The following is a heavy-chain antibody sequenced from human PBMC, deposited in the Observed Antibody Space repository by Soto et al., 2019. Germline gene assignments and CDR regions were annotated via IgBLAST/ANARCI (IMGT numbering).Heavy chain of an antibody. CDR2: IYYSGST. V-gene: IGHV4-59*01. J-gene: IGHJ5*02. CDR3: ARPLFGRGNWFDP. CDR1: GGSISSYY. D-gene: IGHD3-10*01. Sequence: SETLSLTCTVSGGSISSYYWSWIRQPPGKGLEWIGYIYYSGSTNYNPSLKSRVTISVDTSKNQFSLKLSSVTAADTAVYYCARPLFGRGNWFDPWGQGTLVTVS.